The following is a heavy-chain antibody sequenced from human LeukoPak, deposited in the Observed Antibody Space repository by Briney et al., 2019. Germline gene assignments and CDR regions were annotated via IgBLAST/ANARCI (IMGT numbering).Heavy chain of an antibody. CDR1: GYTFTSYG. CDR2: ISAYNGNT. D-gene: IGHD2-21*02. V-gene: IGHV1-18*01. Sequence: ASVKVSCKASGYTFTSYGISWVRQAPGQGLEWMGWISAYNGNTNYAQKLQGRVTMTTDTSTSTAYMELRSPRSDDTAVYYCARDSPYCGGDCYSTYYGMDVWGQGTTVTVSS. J-gene: IGHJ6*02. CDR3: ARDSPYCGGDCYSTYYGMDV.